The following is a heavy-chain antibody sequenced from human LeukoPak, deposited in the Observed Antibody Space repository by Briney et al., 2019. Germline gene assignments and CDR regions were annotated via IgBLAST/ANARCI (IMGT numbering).Heavy chain of an antibody. D-gene: IGHD6-19*01. CDR1: GFTFSTYW. CDR2: INSDGRNT. CDR3: TRASIAVAGGAFDI. J-gene: IGHJ3*02. Sequence: GGSLRLSCAASGFTFSTYWMHLVRQAPGKGLVLVSRINSDGRNTTYADSVKGRFTISRDNAKNTLYLQMDSLRAEDTAVYYCTRASIAVAGGAFDIWGQGTTVIVSS. V-gene: IGHV3-74*01.